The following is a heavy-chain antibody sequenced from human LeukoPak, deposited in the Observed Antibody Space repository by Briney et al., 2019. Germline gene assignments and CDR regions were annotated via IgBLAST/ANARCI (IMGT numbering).Heavy chain of an antibody. CDR3: AKDPRYYYDSSGYTDY. D-gene: IGHD3-22*01. CDR2: ISYDGSNK. V-gene: IGHV3-30*18. CDR1: GFTFSSYG. J-gene: IGHJ4*02. Sequence: GGSLRLSCAASGFTFSSYGMHWVRQAPGKGLEWVAVISYDGSNKYYADSVKGRFTISRDNSKNTLYLQMNSLRAEDTAVYYCAKDPRYYYDSSGYTDYWGQGTLVAVSS.